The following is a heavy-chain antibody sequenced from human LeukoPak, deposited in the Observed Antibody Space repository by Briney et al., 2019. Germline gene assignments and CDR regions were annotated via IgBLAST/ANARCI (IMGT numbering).Heavy chain of an antibody. CDR3: AREVAGGHFDY. Sequence: SVKVSCKASGYTFTSYGISWVRQAPGQGLEWMGGIIPIFGTANYAQKFQGRVTITADESTSTAYMELSSLRSEDTAVYYCAREVAGGHFDYWGQGTLVTVSS. D-gene: IGHD2-15*01. CDR2: IIPIFGTA. J-gene: IGHJ4*02. V-gene: IGHV1-69*13. CDR1: GYTFTSYG.